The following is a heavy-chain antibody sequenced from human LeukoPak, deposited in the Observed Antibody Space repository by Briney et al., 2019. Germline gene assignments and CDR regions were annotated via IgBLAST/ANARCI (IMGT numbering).Heavy chain of an antibody. J-gene: IGHJ4*02. CDR2: IYTSGST. CDR1: GGSISSYY. D-gene: IGHD3-22*01. V-gene: IGHV4-4*07. Sequence: SETLSLTCTVSGGSISSYYWSWIRQPAGKGLEWIGRIYTSGSTNYNPSLKSRVTMSVDTSKNQFSLKLSSVTAADTAVYYCARGFPANYYDSSGYYFWGQGTLVTVSS. CDR3: ARGFPANYYDSSGYYF.